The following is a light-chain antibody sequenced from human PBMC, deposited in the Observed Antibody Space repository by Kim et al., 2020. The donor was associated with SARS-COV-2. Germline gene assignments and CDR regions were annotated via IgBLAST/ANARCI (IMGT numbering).Light chain of an antibody. V-gene: IGKV3-20*01. Sequence: SPAERASLSCRASQSLSGNSLAWYQQKLGQAPRLLIYDASTRATGIPDRFSGSGSGTDFILTISRLEPEDFAVFYCQQYGSSPLTFGGGTKVDIK. CDR2: DAS. CDR3: QQYGSSPLT. CDR1: QSLSGNS. J-gene: IGKJ4*01.